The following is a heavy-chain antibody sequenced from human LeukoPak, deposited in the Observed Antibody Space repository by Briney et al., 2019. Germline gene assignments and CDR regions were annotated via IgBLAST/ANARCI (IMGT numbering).Heavy chain of an antibody. CDR1: GYTFTGYY. CDR3: ARSSVGASGYYYVGTFSFDY. Sequence: GASVKVSCKASGYTFTGYYMHWVRQAPGQGLEWMGWINPNSGGTNYAQKFQGRVTMTRDTSISTAYMELSRLRSDDTAVYYCARSSVGASGYYYVGTFSFDYWGQGTLATVSS. V-gene: IGHV1-2*02. CDR2: INPNSGGT. D-gene: IGHD3-22*01. J-gene: IGHJ4*02.